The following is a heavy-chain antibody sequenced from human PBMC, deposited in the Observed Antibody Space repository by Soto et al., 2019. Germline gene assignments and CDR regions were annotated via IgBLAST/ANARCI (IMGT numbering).Heavy chain of an antibody. D-gene: IGHD1-1*01. CDR1: GFTFSSYG. J-gene: IGHJ4*02. V-gene: IGHV3-30*18. Sequence: QVQLVESGGGGVQPGRSLRLSCAASGFTFSSYGMHWVRQAPGKGLEWGAGISYDGSNKYYADSVKGRFTISRDNSKNTLYLQMNSLRAEDTAVYYFAKGRRQDNGETDFDYWGQGTLVTVSS. CDR3: AKGRRQDNGETDFDY. CDR2: ISYDGSNK.